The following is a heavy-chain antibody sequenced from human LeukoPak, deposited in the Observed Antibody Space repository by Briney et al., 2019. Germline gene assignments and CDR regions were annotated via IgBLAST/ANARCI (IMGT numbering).Heavy chain of an antibody. V-gene: IGHV3-30*04. Sequence: GGSLRLSCAASGFTFSSYAMHWVRQAPGKGLEWVAVISYDGSNKYYADSVKGRFTISRDNSKNTLYLQMNSLRAEDTAVYYCAREFLSGSGSYIPGGSFDYWGQGTLVTVSS. CDR3: AREFLSGSGSYIPGGSFDY. J-gene: IGHJ4*02. CDR1: GFTFSSYA. D-gene: IGHD3-10*01. CDR2: ISYDGSNK.